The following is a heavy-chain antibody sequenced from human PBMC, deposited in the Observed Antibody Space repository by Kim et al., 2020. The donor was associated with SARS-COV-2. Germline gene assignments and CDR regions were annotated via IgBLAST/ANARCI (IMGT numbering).Heavy chain of an antibody. J-gene: IGHJ4*02. CDR3: ASQLLFEWLFVAGLRDY. CDR1: GGSISSSSYY. CDR2: IYYSGST. V-gene: IGHV4-39*01. D-gene: IGHD3-3*01. Sequence: SETLSLTCTVSGGSISSSSYYWGWIRQPPGKGLEWIGSIYYSGSTYYNPSLKSRVTISVDTSKNQFSLKLSSVTAADTAVYYCASQLLFEWLFVAGLRDYWGQGTLVTVSS.